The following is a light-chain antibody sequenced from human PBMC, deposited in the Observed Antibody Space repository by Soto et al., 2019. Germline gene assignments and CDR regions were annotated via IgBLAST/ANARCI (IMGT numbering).Light chain of an antibody. Sequence: VLTQSPGTLSLSPGERATLSCRAGQSVSSGYLAWYQQKPGQAPRLLIYATYTRATGIPDSFSGSGSGTDLSLTISRLQPEDFAVYYCQQYGPSPLYTFGQGTKLEIK. CDR1: QSVSSGY. J-gene: IGKJ2*01. CDR3: QQYGPSPLYT. V-gene: IGKV3-20*01. CDR2: ATY.